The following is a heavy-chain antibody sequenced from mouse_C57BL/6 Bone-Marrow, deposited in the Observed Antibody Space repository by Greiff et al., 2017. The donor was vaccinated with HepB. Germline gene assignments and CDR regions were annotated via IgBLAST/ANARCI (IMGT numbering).Heavy chain of an antibody. CDR3: ARGKGDVGFAY. D-gene: IGHD3-3*01. CDR2: INPGSGGT. J-gene: IGHJ3*01. CDR1: GYAFTNYL. V-gene: IGHV1-54*01. Sequence: VQLQQSGAELVRPGTSVKVSCKASGYAFTNYLIEWVKQRPGQGLEWIGVINPGSGGTNYNEKFKGKATLTADKSSSTAYMQLSSLTSEDSAVYFCARGKGDVGFAYWGQGTLVTVSA.